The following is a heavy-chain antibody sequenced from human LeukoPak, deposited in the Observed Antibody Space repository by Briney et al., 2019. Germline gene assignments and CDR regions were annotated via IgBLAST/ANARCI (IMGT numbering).Heavy chain of an antibody. CDR3: ASAAGPFDN. CDR1: GFSFSSYG. V-gene: IGHV3-33*01. CDR2: IWFDGSNK. Sequence: PGGSLRLSCAASGFSFSSYGMHWVRQAPGKGLEWVAVIWFDGSNKYYAESVKGRFTISRDNSKNTLYLQMNSLRAEDTAVYYCASAAGPFDNWGQGTLVTVSS. D-gene: IGHD6-13*01. J-gene: IGHJ4*02.